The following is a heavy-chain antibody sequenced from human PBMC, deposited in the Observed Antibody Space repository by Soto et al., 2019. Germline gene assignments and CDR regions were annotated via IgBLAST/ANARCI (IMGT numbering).Heavy chain of an antibody. Sequence: PSETLSLTCTVSGGSISSYYWTWIRQPPGKGLEWIGYIYYSGSTNYNPSLKSRVTISVDTSKNQFSLKLSSVTAADTAVYYCARSPLRFLEWLSPTGNYYYMDVWGKGTTVTVSS. CDR2: IYYSGST. CDR1: GGSISSYY. J-gene: IGHJ6*03. CDR3: ARSPLRFLEWLSPTGNYYYMDV. V-gene: IGHV4-59*01. D-gene: IGHD3-3*01.